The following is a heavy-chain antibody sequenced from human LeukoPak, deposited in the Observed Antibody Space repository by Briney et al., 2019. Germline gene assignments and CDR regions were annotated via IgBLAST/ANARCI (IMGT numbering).Heavy chain of an antibody. CDR2: IYYSGST. D-gene: IGHD2-21*02. J-gene: IGHJ4*02. Sequence: SETLSLTCTVSGGSISSYYWSWIRQPPGKGLEWIGYIYYSGSTNYNPTLKSRVTISVDTSKNQFSLKLSSVTAADTAVYYCAGTYCGGDCYSRLVYYFDYWGQGTLVTVSS. V-gene: IGHV4-59*01. CDR3: AGTYCGGDCYSRLVYYFDY. CDR1: GGSISSYY.